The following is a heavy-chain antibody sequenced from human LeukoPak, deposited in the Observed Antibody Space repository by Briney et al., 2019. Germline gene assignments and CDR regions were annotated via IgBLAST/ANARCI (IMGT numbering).Heavy chain of an antibody. CDR3: ARVSGYSYGNSYYYYYGMDV. CDR2: IYYSGST. V-gene: IGHV4-59*01. D-gene: IGHD5-18*01. CDR1: GGSISSYY. J-gene: IGHJ6*02. Sequence: SETLSLTCTVSGGSISSYYWSWIRQPPGKGLEWIGYIYYSGSTNYNPSLKSRVTISVDTSKNQFSLELSSVTAADTAVYYCARVSGYSYGNSYYYYYGMDVWGQGTTVTVSS.